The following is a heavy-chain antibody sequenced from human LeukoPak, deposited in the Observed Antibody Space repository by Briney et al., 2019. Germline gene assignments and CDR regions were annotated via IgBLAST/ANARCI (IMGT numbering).Heavy chain of an antibody. CDR3: SGGHVWFVA. J-gene: IGHJ5*02. CDR2: IKRDGSEK. Sequence: PGGSLRLSCAPSGFTFSNYRMTWVRQAPGKGVEWVANIKRDGSEKYLVDCVKVRCTIARDNAKNQMYMQMNSDRAEDMGVYYCSGGHVWFVAWGEG. V-gene: IGHV3-7*05. CDR1: GFTFSNYR.